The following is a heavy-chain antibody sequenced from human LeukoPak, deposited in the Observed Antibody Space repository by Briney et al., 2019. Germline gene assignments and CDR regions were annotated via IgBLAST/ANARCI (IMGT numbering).Heavy chain of an antibody. CDR2: INHSGST. J-gene: IGHJ3*02. D-gene: IGHD3-9*01. CDR3: ARSQKRLTGYYFDAFDI. Sequence: SETLSLTCAVYGGSFGGYYWSWIRQPPGKGLEWIGEINHSGSTNYNPSLKSRVTISVDTSKNQFSLKLSSVTAADTAVYYCARSQKRLTGYYFDAFDIWGQGTMVTVSS. CDR1: GGSFGGYY. V-gene: IGHV4-34*01.